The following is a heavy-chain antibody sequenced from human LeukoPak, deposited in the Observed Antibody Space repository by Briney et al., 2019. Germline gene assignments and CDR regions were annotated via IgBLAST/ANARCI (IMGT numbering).Heavy chain of an antibody. CDR3: AASTSYGYFDY. Sequence: ASVKVSSKASGYTFTGYFIHWVRQAPGQGLEWMGWINPNSGGTNYAQKFQGRVTMTRDTSISTAYMDLSRLRSDDTAVYYCAASTSYGYFDYWGQGTLVTVSS. J-gene: IGHJ4*02. D-gene: IGHD5-18*01. CDR2: INPNSGGT. CDR1: GYTFTGYF. V-gene: IGHV1-2*02.